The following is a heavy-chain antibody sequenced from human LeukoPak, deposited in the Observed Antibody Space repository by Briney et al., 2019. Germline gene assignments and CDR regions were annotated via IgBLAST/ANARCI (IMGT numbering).Heavy chain of an antibody. Sequence: SETLSLTCTVSGGSISSYYWSWIRQPAGKGLEWIGRIYTSGSTNYNPSLKSRVTMSVDTSKNQFSLKLTSVTAADTAVYYCARGGYSYGPSWKFDYWGQGTLVTVSS. D-gene: IGHD5-18*01. CDR2: IYTSGST. J-gene: IGHJ4*02. V-gene: IGHV4-4*07. CDR1: GGSISSYY. CDR3: ARGGYSYGPSWKFDY.